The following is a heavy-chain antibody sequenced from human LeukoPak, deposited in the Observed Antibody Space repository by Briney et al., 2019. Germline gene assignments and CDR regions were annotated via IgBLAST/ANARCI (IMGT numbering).Heavy chain of an antibody. D-gene: IGHD3-22*01. CDR1: GFTFSSYA. J-gene: IGHJ4*02. CDR2: ISGSGGST. Sequence: GGSLRLSCAASGFTFSSYAMSWVRQAPGKGLEWVSAISGSGGSTYYADSVKGRFTISRDNSKNTLYLQMNSLRAEDTAVYYCAKVLSPYYYGSSGYYQDYWGQGTLVTVSS. V-gene: IGHV3-23*01. CDR3: AKVLSPYYYGSSGYYQDY.